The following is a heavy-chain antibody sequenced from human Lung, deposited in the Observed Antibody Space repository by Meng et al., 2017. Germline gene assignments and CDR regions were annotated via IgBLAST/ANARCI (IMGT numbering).Heavy chain of an antibody. CDR2: INRDGTKP. V-gene: IGHV3-74*01. CDR1: GFTFTDHW. Sequence: EVQWVGAGGGLVPTGRSMRLSCSASGFTFTDHWMHWVRQGPGKGLVWVSRINRDGTKPTYADSVKGRFTISRDNAKNTLYLQMNNLRAEDTAFYYCTNDRLNHWGQGALVTVSS. D-gene: IGHD1-1*01. CDR3: TNDRLNH. J-gene: IGHJ1*01.